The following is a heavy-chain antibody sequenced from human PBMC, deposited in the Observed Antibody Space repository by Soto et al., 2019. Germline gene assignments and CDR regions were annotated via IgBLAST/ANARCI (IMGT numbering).Heavy chain of an antibody. D-gene: IGHD6-13*01. CDR1: GGSFSGYY. CDR2: INHSGST. V-gene: IGHV4-34*01. Sequence: SETLSLTCAVYGGSFSGYYWSWIRQPPGKGLEWIGEINHSGSTNYNPSLKSRVTISVDTSKNQFSLKLSSVTAADTAVYYCARGAPIAAQAGTATQYYMDVWGKGTTVTSP. CDR3: ARGAPIAAQAGTATQYYMDV. J-gene: IGHJ6*03.